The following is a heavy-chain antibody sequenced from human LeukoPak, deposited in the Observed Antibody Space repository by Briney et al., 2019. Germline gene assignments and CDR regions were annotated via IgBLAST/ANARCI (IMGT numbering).Heavy chain of an antibody. J-gene: IGHJ4*02. CDR3: ARSLSIYDAGRRFDY. CDR1: GFTFSSYS. V-gene: IGHV3-21*01. CDR2: ISSSSSYI. D-gene: IGHD5/OR15-5a*01. Sequence: PGGSLRLSCAASGFTFSSYSMNWVRQAPGKGLEWFTSISSSSSYIYYADSVKGRFTISRDNAKNSLYLQMNSLRAEDTAVYYCARSLSIYDAGRRFDYWGQGNLVTVSS.